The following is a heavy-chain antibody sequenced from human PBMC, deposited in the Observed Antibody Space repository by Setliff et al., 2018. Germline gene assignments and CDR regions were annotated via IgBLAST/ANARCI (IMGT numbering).Heavy chain of an antibody. CDR3: TTSPISSGWHSNFDYNMDV. CDR2: IKSKTDGGTT. V-gene: IGHV3-15*01. Sequence: PGGSLRLSCAASGFTFSNAWMSWVRQAPGKGLEWVGRIKSKTDGGTTDHAAPVKGRFTISRDDSKNTLYLQMNSLKTEDTAVYYCTTSPISSGWHSNFDYNMDVWGQGTTVTVSS. D-gene: IGHD6-19*01. CDR1: GFTFSNAW. J-gene: IGHJ6*02.